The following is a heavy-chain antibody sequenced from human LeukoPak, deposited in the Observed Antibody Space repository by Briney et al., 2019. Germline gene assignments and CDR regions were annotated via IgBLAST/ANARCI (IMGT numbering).Heavy chain of an antibody. V-gene: IGHV4-39*01. D-gene: IGHD2-2*01. Sequence: PSETLSLTCTVSGGSISSSSYYWGWIRQPPGKGLEWIGSIYYSGSTYYNPSLKSRVTISVDTSKNQFSLKLSSVTAADTAVYYCARHEPASGYYWGQGTLVTVSS. J-gene: IGHJ4*02. CDR1: GGSISSSSYY. CDR2: IYYSGST. CDR3: ARHEPASGYY.